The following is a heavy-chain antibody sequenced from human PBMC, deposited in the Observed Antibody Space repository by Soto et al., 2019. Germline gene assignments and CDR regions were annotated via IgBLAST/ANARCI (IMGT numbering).Heavy chain of an antibody. D-gene: IGHD3-10*01. CDR3: ARDLAYIREY. CDR1: GYTFTSYG. CDR2: ISTAHSDI. V-gene: IGHV1-18*01. J-gene: IGHJ4*02. Sequence: ASVKVSCKASGYTFTSYGISWVRQAPGQGLEWMGWISTAHSDIGYAQKFQGRVTMTTDTSTSTAFMEMRGLTSDDTAVYYCARDLAYIREYWGQGTQVTVSS.